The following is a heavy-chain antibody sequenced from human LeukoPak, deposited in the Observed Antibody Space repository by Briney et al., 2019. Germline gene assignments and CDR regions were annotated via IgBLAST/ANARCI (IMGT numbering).Heavy chain of an antibody. Sequence: TPSETLSLTCAVYGGSFSGYYWSWIRQPPGKGLGWIGEINHSGRTNYNPSLKSRVTISVDTSKNQFSLRLSSVTAADTAVYYCARGKLQAAAGRPRFDPWGQGTLVTVSS. J-gene: IGHJ5*02. D-gene: IGHD6-13*01. CDR2: INHSGRT. CDR1: GGSFSGYY. V-gene: IGHV4-34*01. CDR3: ARGKLQAAAGRPRFDP.